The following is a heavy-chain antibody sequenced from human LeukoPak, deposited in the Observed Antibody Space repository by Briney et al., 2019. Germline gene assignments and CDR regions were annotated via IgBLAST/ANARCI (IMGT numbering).Heavy chain of an antibody. J-gene: IGHJ3*02. Sequence: SQTLSLTCTVSGGSISSGSYYWSWLRQPAGKGLEWIVLIYTSGSTNYNPSLKSRVTISVDTSKNQFSLKLSSVTAADTAVYYCARVPYYDFWSHVFDIWGQGTMVTVSS. CDR2: IYTSGST. D-gene: IGHD3-3*01. CDR1: GGSISSGSYY. V-gene: IGHV4-61*02. CDR3: ARVPYYDFWSHVFDI.